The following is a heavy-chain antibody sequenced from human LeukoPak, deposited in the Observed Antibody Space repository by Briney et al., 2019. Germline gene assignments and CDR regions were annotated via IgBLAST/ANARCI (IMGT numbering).Heavy chain of an antibody. CDR3: ASHNSRSYPGAFDI. Sequence: GASVRVSCKASGFRYYIHWVRQAPGQGPEWMGWINPNSGGTSYAQRFQGRVTMTSDTSINTAYMILNRLRSDDTAVYYCASHNSRSYPGAFDIWGQGTVVTVSS. CDR1: GFRYY. D-gene: IGHD1-26*01. CDR2: INPNSGGT. J-gene: IGHJ3*02. V-gene: IGHV1-2*02.